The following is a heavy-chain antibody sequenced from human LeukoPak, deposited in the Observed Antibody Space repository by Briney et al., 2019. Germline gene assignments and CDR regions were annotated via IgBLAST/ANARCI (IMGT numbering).Heavy chain of an antibody. CDR1: GYTFTGYY. Sequence: ASVEVSCKASGYTFTGYYMHWVRQAPGQGLEWMGWINPNSGGTNYAQKFQGRVTMTRDTSISTAYMELSRLRSDDTAVYYCASSPYYYDSSGYYYHLTGFDYWGQGTLVTVSS. J-gene: IGHJ4*02. D-gene: IGHD3-22*01. CDR2: INPNSGGT. CDR3: ASSPYYYDSSGYYYHLTGFDY. V-gene: IGHV1-2*02.